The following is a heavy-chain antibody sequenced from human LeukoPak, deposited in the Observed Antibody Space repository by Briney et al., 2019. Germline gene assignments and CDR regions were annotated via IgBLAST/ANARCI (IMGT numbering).Heavy chain of an antibody. Sequence: GGSLRLSCAASGFTFSSYSMNWVRQAPGKGLEWVSYISSSSSMIYYADSVRGRFTISRDNAKNSLYLQMNSLRAEDTAVYYCAREGSGTCSYSLWGQGTLVTVSS. CDR1: GFTFSSYS. CDR3: AREGSGTCSYSL. CDR2: ISSSSSMI. V-gene: IGHV3-48*01. D-gene: IGHD2-15*01. J-gene: IGHJ4*02.